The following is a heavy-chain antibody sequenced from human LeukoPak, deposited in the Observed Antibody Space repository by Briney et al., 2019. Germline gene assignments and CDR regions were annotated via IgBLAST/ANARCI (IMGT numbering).Heavy chain of an antibody. V-gene: IGHV3-23*01. Sequence: GGSLRLSCATSGFTFSSYWMHWVRQAPGKGLEWVSAIRGSGGSTYYADSVKGRFTISRDNSKNTLYLQMNSLRAEDTAVYYCAKGGITMIVVVIQYYFDYWGQGTLVTVSS. J-gene: IGHJ4*02. CDR1: GFTFSSYW. CDR3: AKGGITMIVVVIQYYFDY. D-gene: IGHD3-22*01. CDR2: IRGSGGST.